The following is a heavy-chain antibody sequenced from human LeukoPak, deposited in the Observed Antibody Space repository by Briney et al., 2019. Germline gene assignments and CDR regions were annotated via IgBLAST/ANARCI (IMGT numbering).Heavy chain of an antibody. CDR2: IRYDGNNK. Sequence: GGSLRLSCAASGFTFSTYGMHWVRQAPGKGLEWVTFIRYDGNNKYYADSVKGRFTISRDNSENTLYLQMNSLRPEDTAVYYCAKERKLLPFDCWGQGTLVTVSS. J-gene: IGHJ4*02. V-gene: IGHV3-30*02. CDR1: GFTFSTYG. D-gene: IGHD4-23*01. CDR3: AKERKLLPFDC.